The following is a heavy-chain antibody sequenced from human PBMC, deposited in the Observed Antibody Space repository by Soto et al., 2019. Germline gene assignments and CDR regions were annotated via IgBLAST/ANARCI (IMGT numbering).Heavy chain of an antibody. CDR3: ARELDPYYGGNSLSLDY. J-gene: IGHJ4*02. CDR2: IIPMFGTT. V-gene: IGHV1-69*13. CDR1: GGSFSTYG. D-gene: IGHD4-17*01. Sequence: QVQLMQSGAEVKKPGSSVKVSCEASGGSFSTYGMNWVRLAPGQGLEWLGGIIPMFGTTNYAQKFQGRVTITEDESTNTVYMELNYLRSEDTAMYYCARELDPYYGGNSLSLDYWGQGTLVTVSS.